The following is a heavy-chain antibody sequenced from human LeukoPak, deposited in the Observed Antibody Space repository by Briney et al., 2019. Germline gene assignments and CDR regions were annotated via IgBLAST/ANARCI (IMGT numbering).Heavy chain of an antibody. D-gene: IGHD6-13*01. V-gene: IGHV3-7*03. Sequence: GGSLRLSCAVSGFTFSKYWMSWVRQAPGKGLEWVASIDQYGSDTYYVDSVKGRFTISRDNAKKSLYLQMNSLRTEDTASYYCAKGGIHRGYYCYYMDVWGKGTTVTISS. CDR2: IDQYGSDT. J-gene: IGHJ6*03. CDR3: AKGGIHRGYYCYYMDV. CDR1: GFTFSKYW.